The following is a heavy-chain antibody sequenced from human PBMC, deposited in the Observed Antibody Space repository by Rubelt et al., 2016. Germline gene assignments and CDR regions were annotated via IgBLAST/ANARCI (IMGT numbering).Heavy chain of an antibody. CDR3: ARGVLGGDHYFDY. J-gene: IGHJ4*02. V-gene: IGHV4-30-2*01. CDR1: GASISGGDYF. Sequence: QLQLQESGSGLVKPSQTLSLTCAVSGASISGGDYFWTWIRQPPGRGLEWIGSIFHSGSTYYNPSLKSRVTISVDRSNHQFSLSLSYVTAADTAVYYCARGVLGGDHYFDYWGQGTLVTVSS. D-gene: IGHD2-21*02. CDR2: IFHSGST.